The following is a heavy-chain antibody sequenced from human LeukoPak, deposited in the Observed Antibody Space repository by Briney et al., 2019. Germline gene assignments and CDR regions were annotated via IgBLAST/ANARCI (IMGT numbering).Heavy chain of an antibody. V-gene: IGHV3-30*18. CDR2: ISYDVINK. Sequence: PGRSLTLSCVASGFTFSGHGMHWVRQAPGQGLEWVAVISYDVINKYYADSVKGRFTISRDNSNNTLYLQMNSLRPDDTAIYYCAKDLLANWNFMDHWGQGTLVTVSS. CDR1: GFTFSGHG. D-gene: IGHD1-7*01. J-gene: IGHJ4*02. CDR3: AKDLLANWNFMDH.